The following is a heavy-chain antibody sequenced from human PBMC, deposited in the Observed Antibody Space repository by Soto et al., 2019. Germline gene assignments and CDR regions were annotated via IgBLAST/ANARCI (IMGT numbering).Heavy chain of an antibody. CDR2: MNANSGYT. Sequence: ASVKVSCKASGYSFVNYEIHWVRQATGQRLEWMGWMNANSGYTKYSQKLQGRVTLTRDTSASTAYMELTSLRSEDTAVYYCARVYGDYFWFDPWGQGTPVTSPQ. D-gene: IGHD4-17*01. J-gene: IGHJ5*02. CDR3: ARVYGDYFWFDP. CDR1: GYSFVNYE. V-gene: IGHV1-3*01.